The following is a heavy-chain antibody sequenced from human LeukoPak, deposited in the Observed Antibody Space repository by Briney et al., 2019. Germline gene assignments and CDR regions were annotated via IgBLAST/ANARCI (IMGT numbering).Heavy chain of an antibody. CDR3: ARDYGRDSNYWFDP. J-gene: IGHJ5*02. D-gene: IGHD4-11*01. CDR1: GYTFTSYG. Sequence: ASVKVSCTASGYTFTSYGISWVRQAPGQRLEWMGWISAYNGNTNYAQKLQGRVTMTTDTSTSTAYMELRSLRSDDTAVYYCARDYGRDSNYWFDPWGQGTLVTVSS. V-gene: IGHV1-18*01. CDR2: ISAYNGNT.